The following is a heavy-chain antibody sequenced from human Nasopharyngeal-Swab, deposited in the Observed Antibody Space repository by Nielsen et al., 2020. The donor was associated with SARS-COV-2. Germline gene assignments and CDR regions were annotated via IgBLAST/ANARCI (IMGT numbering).Heavy chain of an antibody. CDR1: GGSLTSDIEDFY. V-gene: IGHV4-61*01. CDR2: VYYSGST. Sequence: SETLSLTCSVSGGSLTSDIEDFYWSWIRQPPGKGLEWIGHVYYSGSTSYNPSLKSRVTMSVDTSKNQFSLKLSSVTAADTAVYFCARLLKRGIFGVVNQIDYWGQGTLVTVSS. D-gene: IGHD3-3*01. J-gene: IGHJ4*02. CDR3: ARLLKRGIFGVVNQIDY.